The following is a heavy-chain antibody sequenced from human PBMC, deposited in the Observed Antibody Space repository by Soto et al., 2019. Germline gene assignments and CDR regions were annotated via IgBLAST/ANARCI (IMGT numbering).Heavy chain of an antibody. CDR3: ARDESSGWSSFDY. J-gene: IGHJ4*02. V-gene: IGHV3-30-3*01. CDR1: GFTFSSYA. CDR2: ISDDGSNK. D-gene: IGHD6-19*01. Sequence: QVQLVESGGGVVQPGRSLRLSCAASGFTFSSYAMHWVRQAPGKGLEWVAVISDDGSNKYYADSVKGRFTISRDNSKNTLYLQMNSLRAEDTAVYYCARDESSGWSSFDYWGQGTLVTVSS.